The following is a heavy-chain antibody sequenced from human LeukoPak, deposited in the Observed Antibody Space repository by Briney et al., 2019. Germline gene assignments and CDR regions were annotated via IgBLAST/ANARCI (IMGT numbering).Heavy chain of an antibody. CDR3: AKDRNWPYYFDY. J-gene: IGHJ4*02. CDR1: GFTFSSYG. Sequence: GGSLRLSCVASGFTFSSYGMHWVRQAPGKGLEWVAFIRCDGSNKYYADSVKGRFTISRDNSKNTLYLQMNSLRAEDTAVYYCAKDRNWPYYFDYWGQGTLVTVSS. D-gene: IGHD5-24*01. CDR2: IRCDGSNK. V-gene: IGHV3-30*02.